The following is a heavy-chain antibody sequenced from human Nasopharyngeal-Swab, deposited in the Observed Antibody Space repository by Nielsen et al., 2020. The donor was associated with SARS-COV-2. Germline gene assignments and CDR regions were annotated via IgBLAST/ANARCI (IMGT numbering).Heavy chain of an antibody. CDR3: ARPRFVDIAMWFAFDI. D-gene: IGHD5-18*01. V-gene: IGHV4-39*01. J-gene: IGHJ3*02. CDR1: GGSISSGDYY. Sequence: GSLRLSCTVSGGSISSGDYYWSWIRQPPGKGLEWIGSFYYSGSTYYNPSLKSRVTISVDTSKNQFSLKLSSVTAADTAVYYCARPRFVDIAMWFAFDIWGQGTMVTVSS. CDR2: FYYSGST.